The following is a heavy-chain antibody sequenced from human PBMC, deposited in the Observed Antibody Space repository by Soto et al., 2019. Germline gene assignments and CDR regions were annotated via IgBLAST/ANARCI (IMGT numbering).Heavy chain of an antibody. V-gene: IGHV1-18*01. CDR2: ISAYTGNT. CDR1: GYTFSSSD. Sequence: QVQLVQSGAEVKKPGASAKVSCKASGYTFSSSDISWVRQAPGQGLEWMGWISAYTGNTNYAQRLQGRLTMTTDTSMTMAYMELRTLRSDDTSFYYCALEGPISGSYWGGDYWGQGTLVTVSS. CDR3: ALEGPISGSYWGGDY. J-gene: IGHJ4*02. D-gene: IGHD1-26*01.